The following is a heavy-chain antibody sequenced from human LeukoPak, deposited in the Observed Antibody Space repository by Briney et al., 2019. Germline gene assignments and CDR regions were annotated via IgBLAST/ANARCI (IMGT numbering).Heavy chain of an antibody. CDR1: GFTFNSYA. CDR2: IWFDGTNK. D-gene: IGHD3-9*01. CDR3: ARARNLRYFDWLPPYYFDY. Sequence: GRSLRLSCAASGFTFNSYAMHWVRQAPGKGLEWVAGIWFDGTNKFHADSVKGRFTISRDNSKNTLYLQMNSLRAEDTAVYYCARARNLRYFDWLPPYYFDYWGQGTLVTVSS. V-gene: IGHV3-33*01. J-gene: IGHJ4*02.